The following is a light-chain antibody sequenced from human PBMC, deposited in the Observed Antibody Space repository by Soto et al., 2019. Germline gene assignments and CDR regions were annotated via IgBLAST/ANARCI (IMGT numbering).Light chain of an antibody. J-gene: IGKJ5*01. V-gene: IGKV3-15*01. CDR2: GAS. CDR1: QSVSSN. CDR3: QQYNNWPPIT. Sequence: EIVMTQSPATQSVSPGERAALSCWASQSVSSNLTWYQQKPGQAPRLVIFGASTRATGIPARFSGSGSGTELTLTISSLQPEDFAVYYCQQYNNWPPITFGQGTRLEIK.